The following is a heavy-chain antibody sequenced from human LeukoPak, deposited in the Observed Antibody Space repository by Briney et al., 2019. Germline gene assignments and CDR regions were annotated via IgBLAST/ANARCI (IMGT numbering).Heavy chain of an antibody. Sequence: SETLSLTCNVSGDSISSYYWTWIRQAPGKGLEWIGSIYYSGSTNYNPSLESRVTISVDTSKNQFSVHLTSVTAADTAVYYCGCGNCYVSGSFPYYFDFWGQGALVAVSS. V-gene: IGHV4-59*08. CDR2: IYYSGST. CDR3: GCGNCYVSGSFPYYFDF. D-gene: IGHD3-10*01. CDR1: GDSISSYY. J-gene: IGHJ4*02.